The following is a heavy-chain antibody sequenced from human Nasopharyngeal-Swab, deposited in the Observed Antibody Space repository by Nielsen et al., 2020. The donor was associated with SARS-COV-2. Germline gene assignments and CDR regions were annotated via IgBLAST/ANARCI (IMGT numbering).Heavy chain of an antibody. CDR2: IWYDGSNK. CDR1: GFTFSSYG. D-gene: IGHD3-3*01. J-gene: IGHJ6*02. Sequence: GGSLRLSCAASGFTFSSYGMHWVRQAPGKGLEWVAVIWYDGSNKYYADSVKGRFTISRDNSKNTLYLQMNSLRAEDTAVYYCAGDAVPGYDSDPGNYYYGMDVWGQGTTVTVSS. CDR3: AGDAVPGYDSDPGNYYYGMDV. V-gene: IGHV3-33*01.